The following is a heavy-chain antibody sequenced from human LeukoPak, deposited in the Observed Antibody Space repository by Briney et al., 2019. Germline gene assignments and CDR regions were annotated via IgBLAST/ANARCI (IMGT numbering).Heavy chain of an antibody. CDR3: ARGRGGPGAAGRSGSDY. CDR2: INHSGST. V-gene: IGHV4-34*01. D-gene: IGHD6-19*01. J-gene: IGHJ4*02. CDR1: GGSFSGDY. Sequence: PSETLSLTCAVYGGSFSGDYWSWIRQPPGKGLEWIGEINHSGSTNYNPSLKSRVTISVDTSKNQFSLKLSSVTAADTAVYYCARGRGGPGAAGRSGSDYWGQGTLVTVSS.